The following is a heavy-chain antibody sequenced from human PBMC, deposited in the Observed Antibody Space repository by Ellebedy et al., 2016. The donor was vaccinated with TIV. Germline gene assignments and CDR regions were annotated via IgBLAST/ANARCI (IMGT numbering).Heavy chain of an antibody. CDR2: ISYDGSSQ. V-gene: IGHV3-30*04. D-gene: IGHD3-22*01. CDR1: GFIFSNYV. J-gene: IGHJ4*02. Sequence: PGGSLRLSCSASGFIFSNYVIHWVRQAPGKGLEWVAFISYDGSSQYYADSVEGRSTISRDHSKNTRSLLMNSLRPEDTAVYYCARDRKSGGYYGTTADVWGQGTLVTVSS. CDR3: ARDRKSGGYYGTTADV.